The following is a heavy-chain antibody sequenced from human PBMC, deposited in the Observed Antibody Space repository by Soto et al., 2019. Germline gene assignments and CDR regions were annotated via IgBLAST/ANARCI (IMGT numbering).Heavy chain of an antibody. V-gene: IGHV3-30-3*01. CDR1: GFIFSGYA. CDR3: EKETNAYEIHF. Sequence: QVQLVESGGGVVQPGGSLRLSCAASGFIFSGYAMHWVRQAPGKGLEWVAVISYDGNTQYYADSVKGRFTVSRDNSNDMVYVEMNHLGDDDTAMYYCEKETNAYEIHFWGQGTLVTVSP. D-gene: IGHD3-9*01. J-gene: IGHJ4*02. CDR2: ISYDGNTQ.